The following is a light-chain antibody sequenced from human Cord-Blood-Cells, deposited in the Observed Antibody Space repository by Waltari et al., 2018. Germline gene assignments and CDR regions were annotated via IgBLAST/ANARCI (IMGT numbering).Light chain of an antibody. V-gene: IGLV2-14*01. CDR1: SSDVGGYTY. Sequence: QSALTQPRPVSGSPGQSVTISCTGTSSDVGGYTYVSWYQQHPGKAPKLMIYDVSKRPSGVSNRFSGSKSGNTASLTISGLQAEDEADYYCSSYTSSSTWVFGGGTKLTVL. J-gene: IGLJ3*02. CDR3: SSYTSSSTWV. CDR2: DVS.